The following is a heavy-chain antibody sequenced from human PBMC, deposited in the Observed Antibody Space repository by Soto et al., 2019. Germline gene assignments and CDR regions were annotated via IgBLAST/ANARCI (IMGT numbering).Heavy chain of an antibody. D-gene: IGHD3-22*01. Sequence: ASVKVSCKASGYTFTSYGISWVRQAPGQGPEWMGWISAYNGNTNYAQKLQGRVTMTTDTSTSTAYMELSRLRSEDTAVYYCARALLSHSYDSGGYDSYFHAMDVWGQGTPVTVSS. CDR2: ISAYNGNT. CDR1: GYTFTSYG. J-gene: IGHJ6*02. CDR3: ARALLSHSYDSGGYDSYFHAMDV. V-gene: IGHV1-18*04.